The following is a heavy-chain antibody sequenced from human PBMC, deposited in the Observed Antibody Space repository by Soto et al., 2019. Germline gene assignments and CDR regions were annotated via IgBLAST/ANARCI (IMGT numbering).Heavy chain of an antibody. CDR2: ISSSGSTI. Sequence: GGSMRLSCAASGFTLSDYYMSWIRQAPGKGMERLSYISSSGSTIYHADSVKGRFTISRDNAKNSLYLQMNGLRAEDTAVYYCARDLTPREALAPYYCDYWGQGTLGSVGS. D-gene: IGHD7-27*01. V-gene: IGHV3-11*01. CDR1: GFTLSDYY. J-gene: IGHJ4*02. CDR3: ARDLTPREALAPYYCDY.